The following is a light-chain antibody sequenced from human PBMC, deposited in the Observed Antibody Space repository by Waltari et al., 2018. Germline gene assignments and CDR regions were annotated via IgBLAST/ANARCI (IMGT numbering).Light chain of an antibody. J-gene: IGLJ3*02. CDR1: SSDVGGYNY. Sequence: QSALTQPASVSGSPGQSITISCTGTSSDVGGYNYVSWFQQHQGRAPKLMIYDVSKRPSGVSNRFSGSKSGNAASLTISGLQAEDEADYYCSSYTSISTLVFGVGTKVTVL. CDR2: DVS. V-gene: IGLV2-14*01. CDR3: SSYTSISTLV.